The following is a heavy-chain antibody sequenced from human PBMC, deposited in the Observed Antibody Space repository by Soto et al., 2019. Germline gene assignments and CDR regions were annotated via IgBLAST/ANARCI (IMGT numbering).Heavy chain of an antibody. J-gene: IGHJ4*02. CDR2: IYWDDSK. CDR3: AKKGGGDYLLGY. V-gene: IGHV2-5*02. Sequence: QITLKESGPTLVKPTQTLTLTCTFSGFSLSSNGVGVGWIRQPPGKALEWLALIYWDDSKHYSPSLKSRLTITKETSRNPVVLTMTNMEPVDTATYYCAKKGGGDYLLGYWGQGTLVTVSS. CDR1: GFSLSSNGVG. D-gene: IGHD4-17*01.